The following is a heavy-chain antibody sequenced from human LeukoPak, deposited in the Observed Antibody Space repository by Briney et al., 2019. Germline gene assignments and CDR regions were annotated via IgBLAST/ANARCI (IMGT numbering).Heavy chain of an antibody. CDR2: ISGSGGNA. V-gene: IGHV3-23*01. CDR1: GFTFSNYV. CDR3: ANEYSKGDI. J-gene: IGHJ3*02. Sequence: PGESLRLSCAASGFTFSNYVMSWVRQAPGKGLEWVSAISGSGGNAYYADSVKGRFTISRDNSKNTLYLQMNSLRAEDAAVYYCANEYSKGDIWGQGTMVTVSS. D-gene: IGHD4-11*01.